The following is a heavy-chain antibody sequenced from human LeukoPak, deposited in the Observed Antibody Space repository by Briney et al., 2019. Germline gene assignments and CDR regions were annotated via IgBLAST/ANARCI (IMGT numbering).Heavy chain of an antibody. CDR3: AREARNDYYYYYMDV. J-gene: IGHJ6*03. V-gene: IGHV3-72*01. CDR1: GFKFSDHY. Sequence: GGSQRLSCAASGFKFSDHYIDWVRQAPGKGLEWVGRSRNKASSYTTEYAASVEGRFTISRDVSESSLYLQMNSLRTEDTAVYYCAREARNDYYYYYMDVWGKGTTVTVSS. CDR2: SRNKASSYTT.